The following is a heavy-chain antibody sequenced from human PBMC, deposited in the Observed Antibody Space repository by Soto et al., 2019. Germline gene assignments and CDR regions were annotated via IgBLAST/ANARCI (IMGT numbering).Heavy chain of an antibody. Sequence: EVQLVESGGGLVQPGGSLRLSCAASGLTFSDRYMDWVRQAPGKGLEWVGRIRKRTNSYTTEYAASVTGRFIISRDESTDSLYLQMSSLKTEDTAVYYCTTVTTVDYYFDYWGQGTLVTVSS. D-gene: IGHD4-17*01. V-gene: IGHV3-72*01. J-gene: IGHJ4*02. CDR3: TTVTTVDYYFDY. CDR2: IRKRTNSYTT. CDR1: GLTFSDRY.